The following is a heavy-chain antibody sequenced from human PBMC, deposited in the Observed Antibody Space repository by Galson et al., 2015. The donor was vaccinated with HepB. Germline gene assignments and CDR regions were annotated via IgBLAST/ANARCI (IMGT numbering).Heavy chain of an antibody. J-gene: IGHJ5*02. CDR1: GYTFSSYS. CDR2: ISPYTRET. Sequence: VKVSCKASGYTFSSYSITWVRQAPGQGLEWMGWISPYTRETHFAQKFQGRVTMTTDTSTSTAYMELRSLRSDDTAVYYCARGALIVVVDANPNNWFDPWGQGTLVTVSS. V-gene: IGHV1-18*01. D-gene: IGHD2-15*01. CDR3: ARGALIVVVDANPNNWFDP.